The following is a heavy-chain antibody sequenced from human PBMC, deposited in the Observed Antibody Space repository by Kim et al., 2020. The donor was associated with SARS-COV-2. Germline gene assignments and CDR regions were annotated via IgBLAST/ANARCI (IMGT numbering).Heavy chain of an antibody. D-gene: IGHD3-22*01. J-gene: IGHJ4*02. CDR3: ASRRSYYDSSGFTPLDY. Sequence: VKGRFTISRDNSKNTLYLQMNSLRAEDTAVYYCASRRSYYDSSGFTPLDYWGQGTLVTVSS. V-gene: IGHV3-30*07.